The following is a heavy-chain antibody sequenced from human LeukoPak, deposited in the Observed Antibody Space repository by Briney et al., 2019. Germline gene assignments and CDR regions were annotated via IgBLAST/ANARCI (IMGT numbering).Heavy chain of an antibody. Sequence: ASVKVSCKASGYTFTGNYMHWVRLAPGQGLEWKGLSNPDTAEIKYSKKFQGRVTMTRDTSISTVYMELSRLRSDDTAVYYCARGYYGSGNYYSYYYYYMDVWGKGTTVIISS. D-gene: IGHD3-10*01. CDR2: SNPDTAEI. V-gene: IGHV1-2*02. CDR1: GYTFTGNY. J-gene: IGHJ6*03. CDR3: ARGYYGSGNYYSYYYYYMDV.